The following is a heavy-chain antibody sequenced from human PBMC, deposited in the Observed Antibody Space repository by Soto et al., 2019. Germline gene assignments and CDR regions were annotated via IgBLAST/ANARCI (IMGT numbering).Heavy chain of an antibody. D-gene: IGHD3-3*01. CDR3: ARSPLYDFGSGYKQRYFTY. Sequence: ASVKVSCKASGYTFTSYGISWVRQAPGQGLEWMGWISAYNGNTNYAQKLQGRVTMTTDTSTSTAYMELRSLRSDDTAVYYCARSPLYDFGSGYKQRYFTYWGQETLVTVSS. V-gene: IGHV1-18*01. J-gene: IGHJ4*02. CDR1: GYTFTSYG. CDR2: ISAYNGNT.